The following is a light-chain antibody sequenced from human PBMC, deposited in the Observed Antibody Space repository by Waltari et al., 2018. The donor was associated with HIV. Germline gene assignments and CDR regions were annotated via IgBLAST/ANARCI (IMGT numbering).Light chain of an antibody. J-gene: IGLJ2*01. CDR2: GNN. CDR1: TSNIGAGYD. V-gene: IGLV1-40*01. Sequence: QSVLTQPPSVSGAPGQRVTISCTGSTSNIGAGYDVPWYQHLPGTAPKLLIYGNNNRPSGVSDRFSGSKSGTSASLAITGLQAEDEADYYCQSYDSSLSGSVFGGGTKVTVL. CDR3: QSYDSSLSGSV.